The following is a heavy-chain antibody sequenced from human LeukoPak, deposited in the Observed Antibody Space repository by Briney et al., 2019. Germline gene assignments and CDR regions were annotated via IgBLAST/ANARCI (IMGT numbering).Heavy chain of an antibody. V-gene: IGHV3-53*01. CDR3: ARGFGYCSGGSCYSHYYFDY. D-gene: IGHD2-15*01. J-gene: IGHJ4*02. CDR2: IYSGGST. CDR1: GITVSGNS. Sequence: PGGSLRLSCAASGITVSGNSMSWVRQAPGKGLEWVSVIYSGGSTSYADSVKGRFTISRDNSKNTLYLQMNSLRAEDTAVYYCARGFGYCSGGSCYSHYYFDYWGQGTLVTVSS.